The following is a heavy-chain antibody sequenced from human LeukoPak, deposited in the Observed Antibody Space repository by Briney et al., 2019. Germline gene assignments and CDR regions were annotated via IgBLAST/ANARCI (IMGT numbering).Heavy chain of an antibody. CDR2: INHSGST. D-gene: IGHD3-22*01. CDR3: ARGYDSSGYIYYYYYVDV. V-gene: IGHV4-34*01. CDR1: GGSISSYY. J-gene: IGHJ6*03. Sequence: SETLSLTCTVSGGSISSYYWSWIRQPPGKGLEWIGEINHSGSTNYNPSLKSRVTISVDTSKNQFSLKLSSVTAADTAVYYCARGYDSSGYIYYYYYVDVWGKGTTVTVSS.